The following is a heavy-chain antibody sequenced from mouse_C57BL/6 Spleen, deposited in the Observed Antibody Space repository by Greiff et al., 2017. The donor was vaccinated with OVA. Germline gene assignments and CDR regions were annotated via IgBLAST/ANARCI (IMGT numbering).Heavy chain of an antibody. D-gene: IGHD1-1*02. J-gene: IGHJ2*01. CDR3: ARRVAGRDYFDY. Sequence: QVQLQQSGAELVKPGASVKISCKASGYAFSSYWMNWVKQRPGKGLEWIGQIYPGDGDTNYNGKFKGKATLTADKSSSTAYMQLSSLTSEDSAVYFCARRVAGRDYFDYWGQGTTLTVSS. V-gene: IGHV1-80*01. CDR1: GYAFSSYW. CDR2: IYPGDGDT.